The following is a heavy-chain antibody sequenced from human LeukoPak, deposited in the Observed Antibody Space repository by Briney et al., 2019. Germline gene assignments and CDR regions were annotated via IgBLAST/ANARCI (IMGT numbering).Heavy chain of an antibody. J-gene: IGHJ6*03. D-gene: IGHD6-6*01. CDR2: VNPNSENT. V-gene: IGHV1-8*01. Sequence: ASVKVSCKASGYTFTTYDINWVRQAPGQGLEWMGWVNPNSENTGYAKKFLGRVAMTRDTSKSTAYMELNSLRSEDTAIYYCARGRVLAARRNQYYHMDVWGKGTAVTVSS. CDR3: ARGRVLAARRNQYYHMDV. CDR1: GYTFTTYD.